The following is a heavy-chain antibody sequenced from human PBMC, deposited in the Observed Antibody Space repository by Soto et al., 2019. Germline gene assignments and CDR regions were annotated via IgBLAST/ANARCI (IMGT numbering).Heavy chain of an antibody. D-gene: IGHD6-13*01. Sequence: PGGSLRLSCAASGFPFTSYAMSWVRQAPGKGLEWVSAISGSGGSTYYADSVKGRFTISRDNSKNTLYLQMNSLRAEDTAVYYCAKSMVIAAAPKGFDYWGQGTLVTVSS. J-gene: IGHJ4*02. V-gene: IGHV3-23*01. CDR1: GFPFTSYA. CDR3: AKSMVIAAAPKGFDY. CDR2: ISGSGGST.